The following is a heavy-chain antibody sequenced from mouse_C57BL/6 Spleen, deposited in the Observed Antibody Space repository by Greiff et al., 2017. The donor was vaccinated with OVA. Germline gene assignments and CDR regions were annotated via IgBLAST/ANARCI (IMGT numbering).Heavy chain of an antibody. V-gene: IGHV14-1*01. D-gene: IGHD1-1*01. J-gene: IGHJ2*01. Sequence: EVQLKQSGAELVRPGASVKLSCTASGFNIKDYYMHWVKQRPEQGLEWIGRIDPEDGDTEYAPKFQGKATMTADTSSNTAYLQLSSLTSEDTAIYYCTTGADYYGSSSLFDYWGQGTTLTVSS. CDR1: GFNIKDYY. CDR2: IDPEDGDT. CDR3: TTGADYYGSSSLFDY.